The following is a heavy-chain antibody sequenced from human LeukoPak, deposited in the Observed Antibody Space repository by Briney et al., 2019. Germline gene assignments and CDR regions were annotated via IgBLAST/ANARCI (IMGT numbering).Heavy chain of an antibody. CDR1: GFTFSSYW. D-gene: IGHD2-15*01. V-gene: IGHV3-7*05. Sequence: PGGSLRLSCAASGFTFSSYWMTWVRQAPGRGLEWVANIKQDGSEQYYVDSVRGRFTISRDNAKNSLFLQMNTLRVEDTAVYYCAGGQGWLLDYWGQGTLVTVFS. CDR2: IKQDGSEQ. J-gene: IGHJ4*02. CDR3: AGGQGWLLDY.